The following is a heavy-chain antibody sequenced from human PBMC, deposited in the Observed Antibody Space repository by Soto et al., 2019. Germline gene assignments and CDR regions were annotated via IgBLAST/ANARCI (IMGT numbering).Heavy chain of an antibody. D-gene: IGHD2-8*01. CDR1: GGTFSSYA. Sequence: QVQLVQSGAEVKKPGSSVTVSCKASGGTFSSYAISWVRQAPGQGLEWMGGIIPIFGTANYAQKFQGSVTITADESTSAAYMELGSLRSEDTAVYYCARSPRGCTNGVCCSDFDYWGQGTLVTVSS. J-gene: IGHJ4*02. CDR2: IIPIFGTA. V-gene: IGHV1-69*01. CDR3: ARSPRGCTNGVCCSDFDY.